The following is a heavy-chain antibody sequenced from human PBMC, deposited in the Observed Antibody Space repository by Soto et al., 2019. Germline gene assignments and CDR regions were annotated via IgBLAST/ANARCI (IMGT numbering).Heavy chain of an antibody. CDR2: ISGSGGST. V-gene: IGHV3-23*01. CDR3: AKRYCSGGSCYPRAFDI. J-gene: IGHJ3*02. D-gene: IGHD2-15*01. Sequence: EVQLLESGGGLVQPGGSLRLSCAASGFTFSSYAMSWVRQAPGKGLEWVSAISGSGGSTYYADSVKGRFTISRDNSKNTLYLQMNSLRADDTAVYYCAKRYCSGGSCYPRAFDIWGQGTMVTVSS. CDR1: GFTFSSYA.